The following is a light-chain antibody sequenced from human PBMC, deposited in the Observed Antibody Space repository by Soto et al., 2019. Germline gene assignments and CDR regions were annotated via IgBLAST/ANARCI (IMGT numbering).Light chain of an antibody. J-gene: IGLJ1*01. CDR1: SGDVGVYNF. CDR3: LSYSSRNSPYV. V-gene: IGLV2-14*01. Sequence: QSALTQPRSVSGSPGQSVTISCTGTSGDVGVYNFVSWYQQHPGKAPKLMIYDVTNRPSGVSNRFSGSKSGNTASLTISGLQAEDEADYYCLSYSSRNSPYVIATGSKVTVL. CDR2: DVT.